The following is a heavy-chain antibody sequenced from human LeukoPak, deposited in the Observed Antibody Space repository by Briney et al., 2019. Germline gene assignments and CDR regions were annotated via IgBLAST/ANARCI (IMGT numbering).Heavy chain of an antibody. CDR3: ARGNFYDNKGYSPELRY. Sequence: ASVKVPCKTSGYTFTSYYIHWLRQAPGQRFEWMGWSDPNSGATKYEHFQGRVTMTRDTSISTAYMELSRLTSDDTAVYYCARGNFYDNKGYSPELRYWGQGTLVTVSS. D-gene: IGHD3-10*01. V-gene: IGHV1-2*02. J-gene: IGHJ4*02. CDR2: SDPNSGAT. CDR1: GYTFTSYY.